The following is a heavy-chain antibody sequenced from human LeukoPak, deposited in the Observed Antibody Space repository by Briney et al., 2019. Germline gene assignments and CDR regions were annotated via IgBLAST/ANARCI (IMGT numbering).Heavy chain of an antibody. Sequence: GESLKISCKGSGYSFTSYWISWGRQMPGKGLEWMGRIYPSDSYSNYSPSFQGHVTISADKSISTAYLQWSSLKASDTAMYYCARHFSPYYYGSGSYNWFDPWGQGTLVTASS. CDR3: ARHFSPYYYGSGSYNWFDP. D-gene: IGHD3-10*01. CDR2: IYPSDSYS. CDR1: GYSFTSYW. J-gene: IGHJ5*02. V-gene: IGHV5-10-1*01.